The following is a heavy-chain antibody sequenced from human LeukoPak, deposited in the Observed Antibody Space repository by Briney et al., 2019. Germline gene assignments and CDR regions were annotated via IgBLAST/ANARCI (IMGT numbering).Heavy chain of an antibody. J-gene: IGHJ6*03. D-gene: IGHD2-2*03. CDR2: ISSSGSTI. CDR3: ARVEIVVVPAAISYYYYYYMDV. CDR1: GFTFSSYE. V-gene: IGHV3-48*03. Sequence: GGSLRLSCVASGFTFSSYEMNWVRQAPGKGLEWVSYISSSGSTIYYADSVKGRFTISRDNAKNSLYLQMNSLRAEDTAVYYCARVEIVVVPAAISYYYYYYMDVWGKGTTVTVSS.